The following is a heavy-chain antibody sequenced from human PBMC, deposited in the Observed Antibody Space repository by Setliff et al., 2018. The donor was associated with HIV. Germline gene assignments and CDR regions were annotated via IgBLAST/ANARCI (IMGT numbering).Heavy chain of an antibody. Sequence: ASVKVSCKTSGYTFTGYDINWVRQATGQGLEWMGWMNPNSGNTGYAQKFQGRVTMTRNTSISTAYMELSSLRSEDTAVYYCARGLRWIQVSPDYFDFWGQGTLVTVSS. CDR1: GYTFTGYD. CDR2: MNPNSGNT. J-gene: IGHJ4*02. CDR3: ARGLRWIQVSPDYFDF. V-gene: IGHV1-8*01. D-gene: IGHD5-18*01.